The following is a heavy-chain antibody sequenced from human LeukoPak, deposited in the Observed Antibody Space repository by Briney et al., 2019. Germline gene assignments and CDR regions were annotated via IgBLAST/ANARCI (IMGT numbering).Heavy chain of an antibody. Sequence: ASVKVSCKASGGTFSSYAISWVRQAPGQGLEWMGGFIPIFGTANYAQKFQGRVTITTDESTSTAYMELSSLRSEDTAVYYCARGYKSGGYDYWGQGTLVTVSS. J-gene: IGHJ4*02. CDR1: GGTFSSYA. CDR3: ARGYKSGGYDY. D-gene: IGHD1-1*01. CDR2: FIPIFGTA. V-gene: IGHV1-69*05.